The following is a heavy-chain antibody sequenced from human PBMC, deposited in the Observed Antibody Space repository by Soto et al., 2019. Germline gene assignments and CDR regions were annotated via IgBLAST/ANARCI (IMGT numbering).Heavy chain of an antibody. CDR2: ISDRGGST. J-gene: IGHJ6*02. CDR1: GFTFSSTA. CDR3: VKVAPSSLMDV. Sequence: PGGSLRLSCAASGFTFSSTAMTWVRQAPGKGLEWVSSISDRGGSTYYADSVKGRFTISRDNSKNTLYVQMNSLRADDTAVYYCVKVAPSSLMDVWRQGTTVTVSS. V-gene: IGHV3-23*01.